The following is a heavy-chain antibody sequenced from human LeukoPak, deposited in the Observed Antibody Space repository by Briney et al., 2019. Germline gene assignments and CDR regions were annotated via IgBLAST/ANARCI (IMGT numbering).Heavy chain of an antibody. CDR3: ARGVDGYNPIDY. Sequence: SETLCLTCAVYGGSFSGYYWSWIRQPPGKGLEWIGEINHSGSTNYNPSLKSRVTISVDTSKNQFSLKLSSVTAADTAVYYCARGVDGYNPIDYWGQGTLVTVSS. D-gene: IGHD5-24*01. CDR2: INHSGST. V-gene: IGHV4-34*01. CDR1: GGSFSGYY. J-gene: IGHJ4*02.